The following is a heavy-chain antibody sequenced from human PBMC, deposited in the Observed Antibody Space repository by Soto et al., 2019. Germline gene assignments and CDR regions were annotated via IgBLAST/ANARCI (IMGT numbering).Heavy chain of an antibody. D-gene: IGHD2-15*01. V-gene: IGHV1-58*01. Sequence: SVKVSCKASGFTFTSSAVQWVREARGQRLEWIGWIVVGSGNTNYAQKFQERVTITRGMSTSTAYMELSSLRSEDTAVYYCAAAPDGGTSVDYWGQGTLVTVSS. CDR3: AAAPDGGTSVDY. CDR2: IVVGSGNT. J-gene: IGHJ4*02. CDR1: GFTFTSSA.